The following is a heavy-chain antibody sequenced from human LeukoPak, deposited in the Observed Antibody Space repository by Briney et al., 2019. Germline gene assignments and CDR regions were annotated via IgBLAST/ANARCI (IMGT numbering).Heavy chain of an antibody. Sequence: ASLKVSCKASGYTFTGYYMNWVRQAPGQGLEWMGWINPNSGGTNYAQKFQGRVTMTRDTSISTAYMELSRLRSDDTAVYYCARVTIVVVPAAIPYFDYWGQGTLVTVSS. J-gene: IGHJ4*02. CDR3: ARVTIVVVPAAIPYFDY. V-gene: IGHV1-2*02. CDR2: INPNSGGT. D-gene: IGHD2-2*01. CDR1: GYTFTGYY.